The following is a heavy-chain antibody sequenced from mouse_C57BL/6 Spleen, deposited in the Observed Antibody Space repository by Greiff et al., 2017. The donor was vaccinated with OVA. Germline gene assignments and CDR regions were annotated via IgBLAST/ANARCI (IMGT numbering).Heavy chain of an antibody. CDR3: TTVVEDY. D-gene: IGHD1-1*01. V-gene: IGHV1-15*01. J-gene: IGHJ2*01. CDR1: GYTFTDYE. CDR2: IDPETGGT. Sequence: QVQLQQSGAELVRLGASVTLSCKASGYTFTDYEMHWVKQTPVHGLEWIGAIDPETGGTAYNQKFKGKAILTADKSSSTAYMELRSLTSEDSAVYYCTTVVEDYWGQGTTLTVSS.